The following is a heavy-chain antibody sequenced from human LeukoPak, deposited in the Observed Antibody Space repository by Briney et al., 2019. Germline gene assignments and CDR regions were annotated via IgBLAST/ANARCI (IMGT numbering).Heavy chain of an antibody. D-gene: IGHD3-10*01. CDR1: GYSISSGSC. CDR3: ARVVQNSGTIDY. V-gene: IGHV4-38-2*02. CDR2: IY. J-gene: IGHJ4*02. Sequence: SETLSLTCTVSGYSISSGSCWGWIRQPPGEGLDWIGSIYYNPSLKSRVTISVDTSKNQFSLKLSSVTAADSALYYCARVVQNSGTIDYWGQGTLVTVSS.